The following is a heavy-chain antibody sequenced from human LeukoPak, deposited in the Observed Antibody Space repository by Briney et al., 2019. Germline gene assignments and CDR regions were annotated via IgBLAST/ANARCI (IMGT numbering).Heavy chain of an antibody. CDR2: MNPNSGNT. Sequence: ASVKVSCKASGYTFTSYDINWARQATGQGLEWMGWMNPNSGNTGYAQKFQGRVTMTRNTSISTAYMELSSLRSEDTAVYYCARGEGDSSSWYYHYYYGMDVWGQGTTVTVSS. J-gene: IGHJ6*02. D-gene: IGHD6-13*01. CDR1: GYTFTSYD. V-gene: IGHV1-8*01. CDR3: ARGEGDSSSWYYHYYYGMDV.